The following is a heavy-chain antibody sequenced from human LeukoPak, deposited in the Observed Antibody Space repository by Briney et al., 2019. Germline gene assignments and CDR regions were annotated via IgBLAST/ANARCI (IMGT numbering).Heavy chain of an antibody. CDR2: IHTSGST. CDR3: AGRGLSSGWTLDY. D-gene: IGHD6-19*01. V-gene: IGHV4-4*07. CDR1: GGSISTYY. Sequence: PSETLSLTCSVSGGSISTYYWSWIRQPAGKGLEWIAQIHTSGSTNFNPSLKSRVSISMDTPNNQFSLMISSVTAADTAIYYCAGRGLSSGWTLDYGGHGTLVTVSS. J-gene: IGHJ4*01.